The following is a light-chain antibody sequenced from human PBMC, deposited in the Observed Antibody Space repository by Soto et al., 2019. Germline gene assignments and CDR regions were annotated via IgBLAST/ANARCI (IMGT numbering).Light chain of an antibody. CDR1: RSDVGGYNY. CDR3: CSYTSSSTYV. J-gene: IGLJ1*01. Sequence: QSVLTQPASVSGSPGQSITFSCTGTRSDVGGYNYVSWYQQHPGKAPKLMIYDVTNRPSGVSDRFSGSKSGNTASLTISGLQAEDEADYYCCSYTSSSTYVFGTGTKVTVL. V-gene: IGLV2-14*03. CDR2: DVT.